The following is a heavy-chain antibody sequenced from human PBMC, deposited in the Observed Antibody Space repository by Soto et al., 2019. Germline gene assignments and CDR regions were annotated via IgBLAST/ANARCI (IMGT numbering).Heavy chain of an antibody. Sequence: EVQLVESGGGLVKPGGSLRLSCAASGFTFSSYSMNWVRQAPGKGLEWVSSISSSSSYIYYADSVKGRFTISRDNAKNSLYLQMNSLGAEDTAVYYCARSGSTTVTTWGYYYGMDVWGQGTTVTVSS. CDR1: GFTFSSYS. D-gene: IGHD4-17*01. V-gene: IGHV3-21*01. J-gene: IGHJ6*02. CDR2: ISSSSSYI. CDR3: ARSGSTTVTTWGYYYGMDV.